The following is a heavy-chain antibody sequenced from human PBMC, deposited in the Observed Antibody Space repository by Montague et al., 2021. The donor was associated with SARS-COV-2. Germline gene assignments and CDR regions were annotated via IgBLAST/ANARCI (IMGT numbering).Heavy chain of an antibody. Sequence: ETLSLTCTVSGGSISSYYWTWIRQPPGKGLEWLAYIYHTGSTKYNPSLNSRATMSIDTSKNQFSLKLTSVTAADTAIYYCARDLSRAFCEGDSCYSENWFAPWGQGILVSVSS. J-gene: IGHJ5*02. V-gene: IGHV4-59*01. CDR3: ARDLSRAFCEGDSCYSENWFAP. CDR2: IYHTGST. CDR1: GGSISSYY. D-gene: IGHD2-15*01.